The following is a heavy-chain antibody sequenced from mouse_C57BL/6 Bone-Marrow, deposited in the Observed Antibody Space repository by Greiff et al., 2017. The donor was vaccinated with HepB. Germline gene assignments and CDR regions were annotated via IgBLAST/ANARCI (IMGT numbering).Heavy chain of an antibody. D-gene: IGHD1-1*01. V-gene: IGHV1-50*01. Sequence: QVQLQQSGAELVKPGASVKLSCKASGYTFTSYWMQWVKQRPGQGLEWIGEIDPSDSYTNYNQKFKGKATLTVDTSSSTAYMQLSSLTSEDSAVYYCARSGTTVVATDWYFDVWGTGTTVTVSS. J-gene: IGHJ1*03. CDR3: ARSGTTVVATDWYFDV. CDR1: GYTFTSYW. CDR2: IDPSDSYT.